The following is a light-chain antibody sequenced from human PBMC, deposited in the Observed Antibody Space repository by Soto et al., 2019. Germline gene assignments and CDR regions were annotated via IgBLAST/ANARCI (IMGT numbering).Light chain of an antibody. Sequence: DIQMTQSPSILSASVGDIVTITCRASQSISSWLAWYQQKPGKAPKLLLYDVSSLESGVPSRFSGSGSATEFILTINGLQPDDFATYFCQQFKSGTWTFGQGTKVDIK. J-gene: IGKJ1*01. CDR2: DVS. V-gene: IGKV1-5*01. CDR1: QSISSW. CDR3: QQFKSGTWT.